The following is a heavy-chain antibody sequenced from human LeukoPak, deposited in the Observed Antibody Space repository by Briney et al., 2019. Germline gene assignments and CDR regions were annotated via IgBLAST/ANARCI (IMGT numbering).Heavy chain of an antibody. CDR2: ISSSSSYT. J-gene: IGHJ4*02. V-gene: IGHV3-11*06. Sequence: GGSLRLSCAASGFTFSDYYMSWIRQAPGKGLEWVSYISSSSSYTNYADPVKGRFTISRDNAKNSLYLQMNSLRAEDTAVYYCTAGYSSGWTYYFDYWGQGALVTVSS. CDR3: TAGYSSGWTYYFDY. CDR1: GFTFSDYY. D-gene: IGHD6-19*01.